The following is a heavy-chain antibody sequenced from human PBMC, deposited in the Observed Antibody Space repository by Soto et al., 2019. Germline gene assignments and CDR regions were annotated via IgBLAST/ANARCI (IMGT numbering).Heavy chain of an antibody. J-gene: IGHJ6*02. CDR3: ARHGYSSSWKYYYYGMDV. CDR2: IYPGDSDT. V-gene: IGHV5-51*01. CDR1: GYSFTSYW. Sequence: GESLKISCKGSGYSFTSYWIGWVRQMPGKGLEWMGIIYPGDSDTRYSPSFQGQVTISADKSISTAYLQWSSLKASDTAMYYCARHGYSSSWKYYYYGMDVWGQGTTVTSP. D-gene: IGHD6-13*01.